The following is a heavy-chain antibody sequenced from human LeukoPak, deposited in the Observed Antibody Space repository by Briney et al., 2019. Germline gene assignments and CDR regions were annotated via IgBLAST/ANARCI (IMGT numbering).Heavy chain of an antibody. CDR1: GFPFSSYS. CDR3: ARDRIKSGSYYFDY. CDR2: SSSGSSTI. Sequence: GGSLRLSCAASGFPFSSYSMNWVRPAPGKGLEWLSYSSSGSSTIYYADSVKGRFTISKDNAKNSLYLQMNSLRAEDTAVYYCARDRIKSGSYYFDYWGQGTLVTVSS. J-gene: IGHJ4*02. V-gene: IGHV3-48*01. D-gene: IGHD1-26*01.